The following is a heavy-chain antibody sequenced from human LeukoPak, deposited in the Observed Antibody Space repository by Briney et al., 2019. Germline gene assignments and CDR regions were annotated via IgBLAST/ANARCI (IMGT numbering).Heavy chain of an antibody. CDR3: ASGKSYGSSSELSSFDY. CDR1: GFTFSSFW. D-gene: IGHD6-13*01. CDR2: INSDGSST. Sequence: GGSLRLSCAASGFTFSSFWMHWVRQAPGKGLVWVSRINSDGSSTNYADSVKGRFTISRDNAKNTLYLQMNSLRVEDTAVYYCASGKSYGSSSELSSFDYWGQGTLVTVSS. V-gene: IGHV3-74*01. J-gene: IGHJ4*02.